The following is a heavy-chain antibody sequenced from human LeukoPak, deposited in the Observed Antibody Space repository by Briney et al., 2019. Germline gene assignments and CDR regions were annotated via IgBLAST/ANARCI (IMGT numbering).Heavy chain of an antibody. J-gene: IGHJ4*02. CDR2: ISWNSGSI. CDR1: GFTFDDYA. CDR3: AKATDSSGYYPASAFDY. Sequence: GRSLRLSCAASGFTFDDYAMHWVRQAPGKGLEWVSGISWNSGSIGYADSVKGRFTISRDNAKNSLYLLMNSLRAEDTALYYCAKATDSSGYYPASAFDYWGQGTLVTVSS. V-gene: IGHV3-9*01. D-gene: IGHD3-22*01.